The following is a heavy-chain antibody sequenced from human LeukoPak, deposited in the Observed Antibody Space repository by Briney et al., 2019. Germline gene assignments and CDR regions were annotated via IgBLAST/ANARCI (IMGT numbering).Heavy chain of an antibody. V-gene: IGHV1-58*01. D-gene: IGHD3-22*01. Sequence: SVKVSCKASGFTFTSSAVQWVRQARGQRFEWIGWIVVGSGNTNYAQKFQERVTITRDMSTSTAYMELSSLRSEDTAVYYCATYLYDSSAKARDYFDYWSQGTLVTVSS. CDR1: GFTFTSSA. CDR2: IVVGSGNT. CDR3: ATYLYDSSAKARDYFDY. J-gene: IGHJ4*02.